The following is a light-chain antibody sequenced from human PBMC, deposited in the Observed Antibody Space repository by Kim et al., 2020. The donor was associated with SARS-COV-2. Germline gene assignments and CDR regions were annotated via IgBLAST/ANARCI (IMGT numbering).Light chain of an antibody. J-gene: IGKJ1*01. V-gene: IGKV1-5*03. Sequence: ASVGDRVTITCRASQSISYWLAWYQQKPGKVPKLLIYKASSLQRGVPSRFSGSESGTEFTLTISSLQPDDFATYYCQQYNSYPRTFGQGTKVDIK. CDR1: QSISYW. CDR3: QQYNSYPRT. CDR2: KAS.